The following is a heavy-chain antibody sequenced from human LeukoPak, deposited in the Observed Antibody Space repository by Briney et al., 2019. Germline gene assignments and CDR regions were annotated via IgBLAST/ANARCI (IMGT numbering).Heavy chain of an antibody. J-gene: IGHJ6*03. CDR1: GYTFTSYY. V-gene: IGHV1-46*01. CDR3: ARALHPITIFGVVRSCYYMDV. Sequence: GASVKVSCKASGYTFTSYYMHWVRQAPGQGLEWMGIINPSGGSTSYAQKFQGRVTMTRDTSTSTVYMELSSLRSEDTAVYYCARALHPITIFGVVRSCYYMDVWGKGTTVTVFS. D-gene: IGHD3-3*01. CDR2: INPSGGST.